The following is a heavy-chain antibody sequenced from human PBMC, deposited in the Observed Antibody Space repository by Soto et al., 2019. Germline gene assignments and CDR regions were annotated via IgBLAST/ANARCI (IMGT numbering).Heavy chain of an antibody. CDR2: IVPMFGTP. D-gene: IGHD6-19*01. V-gene: IGHV1-69*01. Sequence: QVQLVQSGAEVKEPGSSVKVSCKASGGTFADFIMNWVRQTPGQGLEWMGGIVPMFGTPTYTEKFKGRVKIPATGSASTTCMELTSVRSEDTAVYYCARNGTYSSSLIQCSGMDVWGQGTTVTFS. CDR1: GGTFADFI. CDR3: ARNGTYSSSLIQCSGMDV. J-gene: IGHJ6*02.